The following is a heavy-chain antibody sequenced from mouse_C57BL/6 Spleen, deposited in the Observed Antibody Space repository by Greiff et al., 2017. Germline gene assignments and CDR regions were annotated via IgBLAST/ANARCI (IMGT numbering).Heavy chain of an antibody. J-gene: IGHJ1*03. D-gene: IGHD1-1*01. Sequence: QVQLQQSGPELVKPGASVKISCKASGYAFSSSWMNWVKQRPGKGLEWIGRIYPGDGDTNYNGKFKGKATLTADKSSSTAYMQLSSLTSEDSAVYFCALFYYYGSSPYWYFDVWGTGTTVTVSS. CDR1: GYAFSSSW. CDR3: ALFYYYGSSPYWYFDV. V-gene: IGHV1-82*01. CDR2: IYPGDGDT.